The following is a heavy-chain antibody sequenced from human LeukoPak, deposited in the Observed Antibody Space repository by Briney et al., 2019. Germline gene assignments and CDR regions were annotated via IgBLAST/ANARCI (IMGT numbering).Heavy chain of an antibody. CDR3: TREGYSSPDY. Sequence: PSETLSLTCTVSGGSISSYCWSWIRQPPGKGLEWIGYIFYSGSTNYNPSLKSRVTISMDTSKNQFSLKLSAVTAADTAVYYCTREGYSSPDYWGQGTLVTVSS. CDR2: IFYSGST. V-gene: IGHV4-59*12. CDR1: GGSISSYC. J-gene: IGHJ4*02. D-gene: IGHD5-18*01.